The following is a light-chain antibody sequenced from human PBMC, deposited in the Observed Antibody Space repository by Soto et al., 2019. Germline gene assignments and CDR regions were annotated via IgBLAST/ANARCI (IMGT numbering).Light chain of an antibody. CDR1: QSVTTR. CDR3: QQYSNWPSWT. V-gene: IGKV3D-15*01. J-gene: IGKJ1*01. Sequence: EIVLTQSPGTLSLSPGERVTLSCRASQSVTTRLAWYQHKPGQAPTLLMSGASNRASGVPVRFSGSVSGTDFTLTISSLQSEDFAVYSCQQYSNWPSWTFGQGTKV. CDR2: GAS.